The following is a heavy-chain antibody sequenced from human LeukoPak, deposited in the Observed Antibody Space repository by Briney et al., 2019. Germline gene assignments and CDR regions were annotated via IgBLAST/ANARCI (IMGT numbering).Heavy chain of an antibody. CDR2: IRYDGSEK. CDR3: AKSYSNGYLFDY. CDR1: RFTFSSHG. Sequence: PGGSLRLSCAASRFTFSSHGMQWVRQAPGKGLEWVTGIRYDGSEKYYADSVKGRFTISRDNSKNTLYLQMNSLRAEDTAIYYCAKSYSNGYLFDYWGQGTLVTVSS. D-gene: IGHD4-11*01. V-gene: IGHV3-30*02. J-gene: IGHJ4*02.